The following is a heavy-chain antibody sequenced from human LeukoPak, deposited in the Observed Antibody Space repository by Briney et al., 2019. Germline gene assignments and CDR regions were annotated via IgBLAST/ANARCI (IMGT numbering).Heavy chain of an antibody. Sequence: GGSLRLSCAASGFTFSSYAMSWVRQAPGKGLEWVSAISGSGGSTYYADSAKGRFTISRDNSKNTLHLQMNSLRAEDTAVYYCAKDQLLWFGELTSGSTFDYWGQGTLVTVSS. CDR2: ISGSGGST. CDR3: AKDQLLWFGELTSGSTFDY. J-gene: IGHJ4*02. CDR1: GFTFSSYA. V-gene: IGHV3-23*01. D-gene: IGHD3-10*01.